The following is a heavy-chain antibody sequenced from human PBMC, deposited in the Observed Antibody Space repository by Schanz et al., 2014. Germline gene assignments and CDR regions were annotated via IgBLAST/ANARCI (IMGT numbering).Heavy chain of an antibody. CDR1: GGSFSGYY. CDR3: ARDRGPGDLPGDL. D-gene: IGHD4-17*01. CDR2: IYHTEST. V-gene: IGHV4-34*01. Sequence: QVQLQQWGAGLLKPSETLSLTCGVFGGSFSGYYWSWIRQPPGKWLEWIGEIYHTESTNYNPSLRSRITISEATTKNYFPLKRSSAAAAATAVYCCARDRGPGDLPGDLWGQGTTVTVSS. J-gene: IGHJ6*02.